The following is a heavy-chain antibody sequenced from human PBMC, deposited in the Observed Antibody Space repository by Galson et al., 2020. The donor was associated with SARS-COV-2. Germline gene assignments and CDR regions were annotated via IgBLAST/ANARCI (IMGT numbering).Heavy chain of an antibody. D-gene: IGHD6-6*01. Sequence: KISCKASGGSLNSYHVSWVRQAPGQGLEWMGAILPIFGSTNYAQNFQGRVTITADKSTSTIYMELTSLRSQDTAVYYCARERPNSSGIDYWGQGTLVNVSS. CDR3: ARERPNSSGIDY. CDR1: GGSLNSYH. J-gene: IGHJ4*02. V-gene: IGHV1-69*06. CDR2: ILPIFGST.